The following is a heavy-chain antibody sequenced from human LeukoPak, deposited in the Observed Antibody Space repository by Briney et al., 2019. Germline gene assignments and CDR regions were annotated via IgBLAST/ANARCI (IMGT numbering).Heavy chain of an antibody. Sequence: PSETLSLTCSVSDGSMGTYYWGWIRQPPGKGLEWIGYLYYSGSTTDQPSLKSRVTDSVDSSKIQFSLKLDSMTAADTAVYYCARGRLGRQHASFFDSWGQGTLVTVSS. CDR2: LYYSGST. J-gene: IGHJ4*02. CDR1: DGSMGTYY. D-gene: IGHD2-2*01. CDR3: ARGRLGRQHASFFDS. V-gene: IGHV4-59*08.